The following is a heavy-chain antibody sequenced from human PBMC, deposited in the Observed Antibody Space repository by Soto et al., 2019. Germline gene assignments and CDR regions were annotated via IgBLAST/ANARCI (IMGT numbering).Heavy chain of an antibody. J-gene: IGHJ4*02. CDR2: ISNTGST. CDR3: AKGSGDDYVWGTPTPHSDY. CDR1: GGSISSGDDY. Sequence: SSETLSLTCTVSGGSISSGDDYWSWIRQPPGKGLEWIGYISNTGSTYYNPSLKSRLSISLDTSKNQFSLKLNSVTAADTAVYYCAKGSGDDYVWGTPTPHSDYWGQGTLVTVSS. D-gene: IGHD3-16*01. V-gene: IGHV4-30-4*01.